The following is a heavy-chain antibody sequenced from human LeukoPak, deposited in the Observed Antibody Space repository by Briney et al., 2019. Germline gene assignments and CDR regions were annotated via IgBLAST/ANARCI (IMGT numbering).Heavy chain of an antibody. CDR3: ARGVGNWHAMDYGDYGRNWFDP. J-gene: IGHJ5*02. CDR1: GGTFSSYA. V-gene: IGHV1-8*02. CDR2: ISAYNGNT. D-gene: IGHD4-17*01. Sequence: ASVKVSCKASGGTFSSYAISWVRQAPGQGLEWMGWISAYNGNTNYAQKFQGRVTMTRNTSISTAYMELSSLRSEDTAVYYCARGVGNWHAMDYGDYGRNWFDPWGQGTLVTVSS.